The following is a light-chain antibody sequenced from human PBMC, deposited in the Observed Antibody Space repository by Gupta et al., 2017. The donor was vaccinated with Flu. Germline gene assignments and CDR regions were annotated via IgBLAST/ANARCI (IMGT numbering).Light chain of an antibody. V-gene: IGKV3-20*01. Sequence: DIVLTQSPGTPSFSLGERVTLSCRASQSVSSSSLAWYQQKPGQAPRLLIFGASNRATGVPDRFSGSGSGIDFTLTINRLEPEDFAVYFCQHYGSSPGTFGPGTKVDVK. J-gene: IGKJ3*01. CDR2: GAS. CDR3: QHYGSSPGT. CDR1: QSVSSSS.